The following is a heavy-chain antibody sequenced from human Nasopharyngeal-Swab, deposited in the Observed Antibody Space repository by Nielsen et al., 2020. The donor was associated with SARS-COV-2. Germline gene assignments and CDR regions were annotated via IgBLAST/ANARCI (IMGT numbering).Heavy chain of an antibody. CDR2: IYYSGST. D-gene: IGHD6-13*01. CDR1: GGSISSYY. Sequence: GSLRLSCTVSGGSISSYYWSWIRQPPGKGLEWIGYIYYSGSTNYNPSLKSRVTLSVDTSKNQFSLKLSPVTAANTAVYYCVGGGGSSSWVDYWGQGTLVTVSS. V-gene: IGHV4-59*01. J-gene: IGHJ4*02. CDR3: VGGGGSSSWVDY.